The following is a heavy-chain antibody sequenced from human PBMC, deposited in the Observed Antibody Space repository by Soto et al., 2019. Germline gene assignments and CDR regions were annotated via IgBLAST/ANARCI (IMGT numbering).Heavy chain of an antibody. CDR2: IIPIFGTA. CDR1: GGTFSSYA. CDR3: ARADSARRRFDP. J-gene: IGHJ5*02. Sequence: SVKVSCKASGGTFSSYAISWVRQAPGQGLEWMGGIIPIFGTANYAQKFQGRVTITADESTSTAYMELSSLRSEDTTVYYCARADSARRRFDPWGQGTLVTVSS. V-gene: IGHV1-69*13. D-gene: IGHD2-15*01.